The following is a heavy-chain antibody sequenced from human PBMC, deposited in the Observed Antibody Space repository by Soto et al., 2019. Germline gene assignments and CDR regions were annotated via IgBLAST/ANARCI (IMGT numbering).Heavy chain of an antibody. Sequence: GGSLRLSCAASGFTFSSYAMHWVRQAPGKGLEWVAVISYDGSNKYYADSVKGRFTISRDNSKNTLYLQMNSLRAEDTAVYYCARDKSQSDDRKDHTWATVTALRWFDPWGQGTLVTVSS. CDR3: ARDKSQSDDRKDHTWATVTALRWFDP. V-gene: IGHV3-30-3*01. CDR1: GFTFSSYA. D-gene: IGHD4-17*01. J-gene: IGHJ5*02. CDR2: ISYDGSNK.